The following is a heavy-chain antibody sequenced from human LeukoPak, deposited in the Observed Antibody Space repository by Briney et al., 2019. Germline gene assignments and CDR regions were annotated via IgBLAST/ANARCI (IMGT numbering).Heavy chain of an antibody. D-gene: IGHD3-10*01. CDR3: ARVKRGSGSYYYDY. V-gene: IGHV4-30-2*01. CDR1: GGSISSGGYS. Sequence: SETLSLTCAVSGGSISSGGYSWSWIRQPPGKGLEWIGYIYHSGSTYYNPSLKSRVTISVDGSKNQFSLKLSSVTAADTAVYYCARVKRGSGSYYYDYWGQGTLVTVSS. J-gene: IGHJ4*02. CDR2: IYHSGST.